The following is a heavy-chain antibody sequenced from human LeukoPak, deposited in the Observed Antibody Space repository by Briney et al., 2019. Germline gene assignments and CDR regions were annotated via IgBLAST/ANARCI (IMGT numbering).Heavy chain of an antibody. CDR3: ARDFVSAGGELPFDS. V-gene: IGHV4-61*01. D-gene: IGHD1-7*01. J-gene: IGHJ4*02. Sequence: SETLSLTCTVSGGSVSSGSYYLTWIRQPPGKGLEWIGQIYYNGDTSYNPSLKSRVTISVDTSMNQFSLKLTSVSAADTAVYYCARDFVSAGGELPFDSWGQGTLVTVSS. CDR1: GGSVSSGSYY. CDR2: IYYNGDT.